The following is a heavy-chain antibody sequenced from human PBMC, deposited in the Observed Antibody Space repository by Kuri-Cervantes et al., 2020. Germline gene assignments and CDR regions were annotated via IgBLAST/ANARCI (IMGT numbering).Heavy chain of an antibody. Sequence: GESLKISCAASGFTFSSYGMHWVRQAPGKGLEWVAVISYDGSNKYYADSVKGRFTISRDNSKNTLYLQMNSLRAEDTAVYYCARDRDPLAVAGYCFDYWGQGTLVTVSS. J-gene: IGHJ4*02. CDR2: ISYDGSNK. CDR3: ARDRDPLAVAGYCFDY. CDR1: GFTFSSYG. V-gene: IGHV3-30*03. D-gene: IGHD6-19*01.